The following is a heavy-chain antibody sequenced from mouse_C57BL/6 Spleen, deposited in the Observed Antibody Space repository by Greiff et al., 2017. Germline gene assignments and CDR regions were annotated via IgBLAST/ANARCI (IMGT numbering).Heavy chain of an antibody. CDR3: ARYDGYYNAMDY. CDR1: GFSLTSYG. CDR2: IWSDGST. J-gene: IGHJ4*01. V-gene: IGHV2-6*03. D-gene: IGHD2-3*01. Sequence: QVQLKESGPGLVAPSQSLSITCTVSGFSLTSYGVHWVRQPPGKGLEWLVVIWSDGSTTYNSALKSRLSISKDNSKSQVFLKMNSLQTDDTAMYXCARYDGYYNAMDYWGQGTSVTVSS.